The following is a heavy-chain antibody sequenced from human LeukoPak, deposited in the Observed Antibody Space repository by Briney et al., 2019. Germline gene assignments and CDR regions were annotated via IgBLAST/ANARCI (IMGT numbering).Heavy chain of an antibody. J-gene: IGHJ4*02. CDR1: GFTFSNAW. D-gene: IGHD3-9*01. CDR2: IKQDGSEK. V-gene: IGHV3-7*01. CDR3: ARGTLYYDILTGPCAH. Sequence: PGGSLRLSCAASGFTFSNAWMSWVRQAPGKGLEWVANIKQDGSEKYYVDSVKGRFTISRDNAKNSLYLQMNSLRAEDTAVYYCARGTLYYDILTGPCAHWGQGTLVTVSS.